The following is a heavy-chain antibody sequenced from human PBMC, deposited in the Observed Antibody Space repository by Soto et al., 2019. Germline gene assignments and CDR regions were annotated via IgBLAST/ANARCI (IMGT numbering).Heavy chain of an antibody. CDR2: IIPIFGTA. V-gene: IGHV1-69*06. CDR3: ARDRGYCSSTSCTPLGGMDV. Sequence: SVKVSCKASGGTFSSYAISWVRQAPGQGLEWMGGIIPIFGTANYAQKFQGRVTITADKSTSTAYMELSSLRSEDTAVHYCARDRGYCSSTSCTPLGGMDVWGQGTTVTVS. D-gene: IGHD2-2*01. CDR1: GGTFSSYA. J-gene: IGHJ6*02.